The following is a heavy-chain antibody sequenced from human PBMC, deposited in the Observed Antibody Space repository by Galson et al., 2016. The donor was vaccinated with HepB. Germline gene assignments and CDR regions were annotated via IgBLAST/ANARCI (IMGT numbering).Heavy chain of an antibody. V-gene: IGHV1-2*06. CDR2: INPFSGDT. D-gene: IGHD2-15*01. CDR3: ARGWTVRPDY. Sequence: SVKVSCKAPGYTFTDYWLHWVRQAPGQGLEWVGRINPFSGDTKTAQKFQDRVTMTRDTSVSTGYMDLSRLTSDDTAVYFCARGWTVRPDYWGQGTLVTVSS. CDR1: GYTFTDYW. J-gene: IGHJ4*02.